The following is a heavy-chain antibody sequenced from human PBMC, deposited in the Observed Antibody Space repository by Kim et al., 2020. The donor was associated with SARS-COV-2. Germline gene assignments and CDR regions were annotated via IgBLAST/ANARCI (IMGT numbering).Heavy chain of an antibody. Sequence: SETLSLTCTVSGGSISSSSYYWGWIRQPPGKGLEWIGSIYYSGSTYYNPSLKSRVTISVDTSKNQFSLKLSSVTAADTAVYYCARDRGGVVRGVDWFDPWGQGTLVTVSS. J-gene: IGHJ5*02. CDR1: GGSISSSSYY. V-gene: IGHV4-39*07. CDR2: IYYSGST. CDR3: ARDRGGVVRGVDWFDP. D-gene: IGHD3-10*01.